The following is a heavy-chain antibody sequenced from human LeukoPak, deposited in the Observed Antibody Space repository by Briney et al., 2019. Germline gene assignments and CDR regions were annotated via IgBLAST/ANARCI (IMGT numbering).Heavy chain of an antibody. V-gene: IGHV1-18*04. CDR2: ISAYNGNT. Sequence: GESLKTSFKGSGSRFTSYWIGWVRQAPGQGLEWMGWISAYNGNTNYAQKLQGRVTMTTDTSTSTAYMELRSLRSDDTAVYYCARVFRVGGATLGDYWGQGTLVTVSS. CDR1: GSRFTSYW. J-gene: IGHJ4*02. CDR3: ARVFRVGGATLGDY. D-gene: IGHD1-26*01.